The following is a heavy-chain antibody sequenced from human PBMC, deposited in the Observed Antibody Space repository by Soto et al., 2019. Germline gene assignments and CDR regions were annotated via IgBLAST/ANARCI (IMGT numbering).Heavy chain of an antibody. J-gene: IGHJ6*02. V-gene: IGHV4-4*07. D-gene: IGHD2-8*01. Sequence: QVQLQGSDPRLLKPSETLSITCTVSGASVTSYYWSWIRQPAGKGLDWIGRIYTSGNTDYNPSLKSRVTLSLETSQNQVSLKLSSVTAADTAIYYCARDGVGPHGMDVWGQGTTVTVSS. CDR3: ARDGVGPHGMDV. CDR2: IYTSGNT. CDR1: GASVTSYY.